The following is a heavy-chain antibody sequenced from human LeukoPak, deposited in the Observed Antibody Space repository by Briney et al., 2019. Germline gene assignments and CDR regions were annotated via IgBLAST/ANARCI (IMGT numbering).Heavy chain of an antibody. CDR2: VSGSGDRT. Sequence: PGGSLRLSCAASGFTFSNCAMSWVRQAPGKGLEWVSGVSGSGDRTYYADSVKGRFTISRDNSKNTLYLQMNSLRAEDTAVYYCARDLERRNWFDPWGQGTLVTVSS. D-gene: IGHD1-1*01. J-gene: IGHJ5*02. V-gene: IGHV3-23*01. CDR3: ARDLERRNWFDP. CDR1: GFTFSNCA.